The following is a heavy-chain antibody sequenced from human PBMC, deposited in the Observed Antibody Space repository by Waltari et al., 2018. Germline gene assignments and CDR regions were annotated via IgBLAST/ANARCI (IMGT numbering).Heavy chain of an antibody. D-gene: IGHD2-15*01. CDR3: ARHGAIVVVGATYYFDY. Sequence: QLQLQESGPGLVKPSETLSLTCTVSGGSIGSRSYYWGWLRQSPGKGLEWIGSIYYTGSTYYNPSLKSRVTISVDTSKNQFSLRLSSVTAADTAVYYCARHGAIVVVGATYYFDYWGQGTLVTVSS. CDR1: GGSIGSRSYY. CDR2: IYYTGST. V-gene: IGHV4-39*01. J-gene: IGHJ4*02.